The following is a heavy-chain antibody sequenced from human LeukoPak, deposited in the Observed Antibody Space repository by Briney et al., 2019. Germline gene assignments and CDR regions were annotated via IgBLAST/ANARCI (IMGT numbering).Heavy chain of an antibody. CDR2: IWYDGSNK. D-gene: IGHD3-22*01. J-gene: IGHJ4*02. CDR3: TKTDSSGYYSDY. Sequence: GGSLRLSCAASGFTFSSYGMHWVRQAPGKGLEWVAVIWYDGSNKYYADSVKGRFTISRDNSKNTLYLQMNSLRAEDTAVYYCTKTDSSGYYSDYWGQGTLVTVSS. V-gene: IGHV3-30*02. CDR1: GFTFSSYG.